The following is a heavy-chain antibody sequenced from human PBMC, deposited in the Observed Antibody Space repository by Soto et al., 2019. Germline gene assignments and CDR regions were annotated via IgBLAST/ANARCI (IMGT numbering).Heavy chain of an antibody. V-gene: IGHV4-31*03. J-gene: IGHJ4*02. CDR3: TREGQLGY. CDR1: GGSIRSPNFS. CDR2: IYYNGTT. D-gene: IGHD6-6*01. Sequence: PSETLSLTCTVIGGSIRSPNFSWSWIRQHPGKGPEWIGNIYYNGTTTYSPSLESRLTISLDPSKNQFSLTLKSVTAADTAVYYCTREGQLGYWGQGTPVTVSS.